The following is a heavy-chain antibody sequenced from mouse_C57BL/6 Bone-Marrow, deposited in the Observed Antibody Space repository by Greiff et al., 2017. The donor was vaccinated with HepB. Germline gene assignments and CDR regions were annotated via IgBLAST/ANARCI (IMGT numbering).Heavy chain of an antibody. CDR3: ALYCGRSYVRVDY. V-gene: IGHV1-55*01. CDR1: GYTFTSYW. D-gene: IGHD1-1*01. J-gene: IGHJ2*01. Sequence: QVQLQQPGAELVKPGASVKMSCKASGYTFTSYWITWVKQRPGQGLEWIGDIYPGSGSTNYNEKFKSKATLTVDTSSSTAYMQLSSLTSEDSAVYYCALYCGRSYVRVDYWGQGTALTVSS. CDR2: IYPGSGST.